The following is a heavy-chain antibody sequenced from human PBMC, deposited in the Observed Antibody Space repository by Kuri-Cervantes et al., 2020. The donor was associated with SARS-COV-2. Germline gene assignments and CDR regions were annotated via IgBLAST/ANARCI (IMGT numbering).Heavy chain of an antibody. CDR1: GFTFSSYA. CDR3: AKVITIFGVVHAYYYYGMDV. CDR2: IKQDGSVK. D-gene: IGHD3-3*01. Sequence: GGSLRLSCAASGFTFSSYAMNWVRQAPGKGLEWVANIKQDGSVKYYVDSVKGRFTISRDNSKNTLYLQMNSLRAEDTAVYYCAKVITIFGVVHAYYYYGMDVWGQGTTVTVSS. J-gene: IGHJ6*02. V-gene: IGHV3-7*01.